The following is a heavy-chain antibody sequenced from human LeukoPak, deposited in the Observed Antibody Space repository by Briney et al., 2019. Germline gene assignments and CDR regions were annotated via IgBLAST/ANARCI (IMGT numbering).Heavy chain of an antibody. V-gene: IGHV1-69*13. J-gene: IGHJ6*02. Sequence: SVEVSCKASGGTFSSYAISWVRQAPGQGLEWMGGIIPIFGTANYAQKFQGRVTITADESTSTAYMELSSLRSEDTAVYYCARADGYCSGGSCYYYYYGMDVWGQGTTVTVSS. CDR1: GGTFSSYA. CDR2: IIPIFGTA. D-gene: IGHD2-15*01. CDR3: ARADGYCSGGSCYYYYYGMDV.